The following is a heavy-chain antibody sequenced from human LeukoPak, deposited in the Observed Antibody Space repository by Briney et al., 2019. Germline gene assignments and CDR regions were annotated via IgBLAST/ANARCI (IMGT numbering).Heavy chain of an antibody. J-gene: IGHJ3*02. CDR3: ARGTSERVYGALDI. Sequence: GGSLRLSCAASGFTFSSYSMNWVRQAPGKGLEWVSSISSNSNIYYADSVKGRFTISRDNSKNTLYLEMNSLRTEDTAVYYCARGTSERVYGALDIWGQGTRVTVS. V-gene: IGHV3-21*01. D-gene: IGHD3-10*02. CDR2: ISSNSNI. CDR1: GFTFSSYS.